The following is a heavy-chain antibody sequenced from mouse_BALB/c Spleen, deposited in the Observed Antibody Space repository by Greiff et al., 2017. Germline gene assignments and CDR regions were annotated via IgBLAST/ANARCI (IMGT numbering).Heavy chain of an antibody. CDR3: ARSWFAY. V-gene: IGHV1-7*01. J-gene: IGHJ3*01. CDR2: INPSTGYT. CDR1: GYTFTSYW. Sequence: QVQLQQSGAELAKPGASVKMSCKASGYTFTSYWMHWVKQRPGQGLKWIGYINPSTGYTEYNQKFKDKATLTADKSSSTAYMQLSSLTSEDSAVYYCARSWFAYWGQGTLVTVSA.